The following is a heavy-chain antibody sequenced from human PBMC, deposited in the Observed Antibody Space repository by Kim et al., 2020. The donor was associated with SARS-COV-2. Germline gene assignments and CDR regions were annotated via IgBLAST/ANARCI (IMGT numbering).Heavy chain of an antibody. V-gene: IGHV3-11*01. CDR2: ISSSGSII. D-gene: IGHD3-3*01. CDR3: ARGIEFWSGYYPFDY. Sequence: GGSLRLSCAASGFTFSDYYMTWIRQAPGKGLEWVSYISSSGSIIYYADSLKGRFTISRDNAKNSLYLQMHSLRAEDTALYYCARGIEFWSGYYPFDYWGQGTLVTVSS. J-gene: IGHJ4*02. CDR1: GFTFSDYY.